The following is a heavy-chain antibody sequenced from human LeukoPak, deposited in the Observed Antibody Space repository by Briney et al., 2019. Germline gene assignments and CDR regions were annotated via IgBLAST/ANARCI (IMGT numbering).Heavy chain of an antibody. CDR3: ARHYDGRGSGSYYEDY. V-gene: IGHV4-59*08. D-gene: IGHD1-26*01. CDR1: GGSVSSHY. J-gene: IGHJ4*02. CDR2: TNHVGST. Sequence: SETLSLTYTVSGGSVSSHYRTWIRQPPGKGLQWVAYTNHVGSTDYNPSLKSRVTISVDTSKNQFSLKLSSVTAADTAVYYCARHYDGRGSGSYYEDYWGQGTLVIVSS.